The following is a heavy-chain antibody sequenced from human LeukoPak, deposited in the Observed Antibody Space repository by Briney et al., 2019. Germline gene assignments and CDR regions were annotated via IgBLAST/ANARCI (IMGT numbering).Heavy chain of an antibody. Sequence: PGGSLRLSCAASGFTFSSYWMTWVRQAPGKGLEWVANIKQDESEKYYVGSVKGRFTVSRDNAKNSLYLQMNSLRAEDTAVYYCARHNYDFWSVYMDVWGKGTTVTVSS. CDR3: ARHNYDFWSVYMDV. J-gene: IGHJ6*03. CDR2: IKQDESEK. D-gene: IGHD3-3*01. CDR1: GFTFSSYW. V-gene: IGHV3-7*04.